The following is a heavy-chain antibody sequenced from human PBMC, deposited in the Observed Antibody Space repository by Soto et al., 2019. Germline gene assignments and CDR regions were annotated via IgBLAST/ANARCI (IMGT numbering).Heavy chain of an antibody. V-gene: IGHV4-34*01. CDR1: GGSFNTYY. Sequence: SETLSLACAVYGGSFNTYYWSWIRPTPGKGLEWIGEINHSGSTNYNPSLKSRVTISVDTSKNQFSLKLSSVTAADTAVYYCARSDGRYWGQGTLVTVSS. CDR3: ARSDGRY. J-gene: IGHJ4*02. CDR2: INHSGST.